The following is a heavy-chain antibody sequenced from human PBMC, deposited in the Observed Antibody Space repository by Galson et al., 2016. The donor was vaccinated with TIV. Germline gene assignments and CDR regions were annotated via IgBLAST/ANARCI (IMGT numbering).Heavy chain of an antibody. J-gene: IGHJ6*02. D-gene: IGHD3-22*01. CDR3: ARPGLLQSYESGDDYYDYYWYGMDV. CDR1: GFTFSSFP. CDR2: IHYDGNNK. Sequence: SLRLSCAASGFTFSSFPMHWVRQAPGKGLEWVALIHYDGNNKYYVDSVKGRFTISRDNSKNTLYLQMNSLRVDDTAVYYCARPGLLQSYESGDDYYDYYWYGMDVWGQGTTVTVSS. V-gene: IGHV3-33*01.